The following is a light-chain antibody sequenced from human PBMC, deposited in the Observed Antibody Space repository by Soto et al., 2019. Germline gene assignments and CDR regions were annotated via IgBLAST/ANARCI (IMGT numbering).Light chain of an antibody. V-gene: IGLV1-47*01. J-gene: IGLJ1*01. CDR1: SSNIGTNY. CDR3: AAWDDSLSGRDV. Sequence: QAVVTQPPSASGTPGQRVTISCSGSSSNIGTNYVYWYQQVPGTAPKLLIYTNNQRPSGVPDRFSGSKSGTSASLAISGLRSEDEADYFCAAWDDSLSGRDVFGTGTKLT. CDR2: TNN.